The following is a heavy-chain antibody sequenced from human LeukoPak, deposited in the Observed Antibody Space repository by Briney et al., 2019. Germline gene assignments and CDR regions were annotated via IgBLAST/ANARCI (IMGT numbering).Heavy chain of an antibody. J-gene: IGHJ6*02. D-gene: IGHD3-9*01. CDR2: INQDGSEK. CDR1: GFTFSSYW. CDR3: ARGEYDLLTGVYDTYGIDV. V-gene: IGHV3-7*01. Sequence: GGSLRLSCAASGFTFSSYWMSWVRQAPGKGLEWVANINQDGSEKYYVDSVKGRFTISRDNSKNTLFLQMNSLRPEDTAVYYCARGEYDLLTGVYDTYGIDVWGQGTTVTVSS.